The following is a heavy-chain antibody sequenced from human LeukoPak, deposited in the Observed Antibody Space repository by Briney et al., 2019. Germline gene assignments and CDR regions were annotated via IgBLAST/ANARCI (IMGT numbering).Heavy chain of an antibody. J-gene: IGHJ6*03. V-gene: IGHV1-46*01. Sequence: ASVKVSCKASGYTFTGYYMHWVRQAPGQGLEWMGIINPSGGSTSYAQKFQGRVTMTRDMSTSTVYMELSSLRSEDTAVYYCARDYYYGSGRNYYYMDVWGKGTTVTVSS. D-gene: IGHD3-10*01. CDR3: ARDYYYGSGRNYYYMDV. CDR2: INPSGGST. CDR1: GYTFTGYY.